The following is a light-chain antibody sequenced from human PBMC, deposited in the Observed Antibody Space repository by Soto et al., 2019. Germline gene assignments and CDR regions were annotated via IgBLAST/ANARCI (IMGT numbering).Light chain of an antibody. Sequence: IVLTRSPGTLSLSPWERATLSCRASQGVSSGYLAWYQQNPGQAPRLLISGASSRATGIPDRFSGSGSGTDFTLTISRLEPEDFAVYYCQQYGSSPRTFGQGTKVDIK. V-gene: IGKV3-20*01. J-gene: IGKJ1*01. CDR2: GAS. CDR3: QQYGSSPRT. CDR1: QGVSSGY.